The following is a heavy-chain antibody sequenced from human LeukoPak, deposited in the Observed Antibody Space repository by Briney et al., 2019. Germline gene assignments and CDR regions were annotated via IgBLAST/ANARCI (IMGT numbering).Heavy chain of an antibody. CDR2: INPSGGST. J-gene: IGHJ6*02. D-gene: IGHD2-8*01. V-gene: IGHV1-46*01. CDR1: GYTFTSYY. Sequence: GASVKVSCKASGYTFTSYYMHWVRQAPGQGLEWMGIINPSGGSTSYAQKFQGRVTMTRDTSTSTVYMELSSLRSEDTAVYYCARSQILGYCTNGVGSSMDVWGQGTTVTVSS. CDR3: ARSQILGYCTNGVGSSMDV.